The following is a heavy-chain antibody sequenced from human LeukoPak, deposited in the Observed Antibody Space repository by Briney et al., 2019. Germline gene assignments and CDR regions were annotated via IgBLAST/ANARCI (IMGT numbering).Heavy chain of an antibody. CDR2: IKQDGSQK. CDR1: GFTFSHYW. D-gene: IGHD6-13*01. V-gene: IGHV3-7*01. CDR3: AKDDNSWSLDY. Sequence: GRSLRPSCAASGFTFSHYWMSWVRQAPGKGLERVAGIKQDGSQKYYGDSVKGRFTISRDNAKNSLYLQMNSLRAEDTAFYYCAKDDNSWSLDYWGQGTLVTVSS. J-gene: IGHJ4*02.